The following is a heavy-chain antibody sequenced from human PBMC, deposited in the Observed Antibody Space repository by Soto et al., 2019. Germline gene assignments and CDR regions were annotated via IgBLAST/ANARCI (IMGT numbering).Heavy chain of an antibody. CDR2: INHSGST. CDR1: GGSFRGYY. J-gene: IGHJ4*02. D-gene: IGHD6-19*01. CDR3: AQTHGWPGFDF. V-gene: IGHV4-34*01. Sequence: ASVTLTLTCAVYGGSFRGYYWSWIRQPPGKGLEWIGEINHSGSTNYNPSLKSRVTISVDTSKNQVSLNLGSVTAADTAVYYCAQTHGWPGFDFWGQGILVTVSS.